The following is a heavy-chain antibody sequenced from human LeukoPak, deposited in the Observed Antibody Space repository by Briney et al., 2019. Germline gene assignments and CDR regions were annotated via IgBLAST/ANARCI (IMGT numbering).Heavy chain of an antibody. Sequence: SVKVSCKASGGTFSSYAISWVRQAPGQGLEWMGGIIPIFGTANYAQKFQGRVTITADESTSTAYMELSSLRSEDTAVYYCARVMGDCSSTSCQYYFDYWGQGTLVTVSS. CDR2: IIPIFGTA. J-gene: IGHJ4*02. CDR3: ARVMGDCSSTSCQYYFDY. V-gene: IGHV1-69*13. CDR1: GGTFSSYA. D-gene: IGHD2-2*01.